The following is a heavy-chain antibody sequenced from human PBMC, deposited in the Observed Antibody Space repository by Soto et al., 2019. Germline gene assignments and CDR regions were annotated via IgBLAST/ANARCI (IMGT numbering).Heavy chain of an antibody. D-gene: IGHD5-18*01. CDR2: VYYSGST. V-gene: IGHV4-59*02. Sequence: KTSETLSLTCTVSGGSVSSYSWTWVRQPPGKGLEWIGYVYYSGSTHYNPSLKSRVTISLDTSKNQFSLKLTSVTAADTAMYFCASSPSAMVAPNIWGQGTLVTVSS. J-gene: IGHJ4*02. CDR3: ASSPSAMVAPNI. CDR1: GGSVSSYS.